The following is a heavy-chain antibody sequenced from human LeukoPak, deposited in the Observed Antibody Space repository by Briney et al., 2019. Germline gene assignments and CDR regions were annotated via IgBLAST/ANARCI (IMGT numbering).Heavy chain of an antibody. Sequence: GESLTISCKTSGYTFTSYWIGWVGQTPGKGLECMGVIFPRDSDVRYSPSFQGQVTISADQSTNTAYLHWGSLKASDSAMYYCVRSLPGTLLRGYGMDVWGPGTTVTVS. J-gene: IGHJ6*02. CDR1: GYTFTSYW. V-gene: IGHV5-51*01. CDR3: VRSLPGTLLRGYGMDV. CDR2: IFPRDSDV. D-gene: IGHD3-10*01.